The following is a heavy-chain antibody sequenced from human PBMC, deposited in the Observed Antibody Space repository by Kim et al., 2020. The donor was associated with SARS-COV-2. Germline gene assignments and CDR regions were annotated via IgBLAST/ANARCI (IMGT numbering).Heavy chain of an antibody. CDR1: GFTFSSYG. CDR3: ARGPLDIVVVPAASREVAFDI. Sequence: GGSLRLSCAASGFTFSSYGMHWVRQAPGKGLEWVAVIWYDGSNKYYADSVKGRFTISRDNSKNTLYLQMNSLRAEDTAVYYCARGPLDIVVVPAASREVAFDIWGQGTMVTVSS. V-gene: IGHV3-33*01. D-gene: IGHD2-2*03. CDR2: IWYDGSNK. J-gene: IGHJ3*02.